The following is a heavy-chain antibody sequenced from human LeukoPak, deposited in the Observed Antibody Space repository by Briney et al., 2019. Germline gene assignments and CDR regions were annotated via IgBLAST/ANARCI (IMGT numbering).Heavy chain of an antibody. CDR1: GFTFSNSA. J-gene: IGHJ5*02. CDR3: ARWGDGYNP. CDR2: LSGSGITA. Sequence: GGSLRLSCAASGFTFSNSAMSWVRQAPGKGLEWVSTLSGSGITAYYADSVKGRFSISRDNSKNTLYLQMNSLRAEDTAVYYCARWGDGYNPWGQGTLVTVSS. D-gene: IGHD5-24*01. V-gene: IGHV3-23*01.